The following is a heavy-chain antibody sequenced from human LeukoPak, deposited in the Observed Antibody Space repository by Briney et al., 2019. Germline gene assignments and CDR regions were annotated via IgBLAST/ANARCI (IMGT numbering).Heavy chain of an antibody. V-gene: IGHV3-48*01. CDR2: ISSLSGTI. D-gene: IGHD1-26*01. J-gene: IGHJ4*02. CDR3: ARDKGGATSY. Sequence: GSLRLSCASSGFTFSSYSMNWVRQAPGEGLEWVSYISSLSGTIYYADSVKCRFTISRDNAKNSLYLQMDSLRAEDTAVYYCARDKGGATSYWGQGTLVTVSS. CDR1: GFTFSSYS.